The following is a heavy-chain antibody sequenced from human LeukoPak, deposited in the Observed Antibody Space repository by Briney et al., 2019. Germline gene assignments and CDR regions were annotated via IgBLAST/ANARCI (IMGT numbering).Heavy chain of an antibody. CDR1: GDSISRSHYY. Sequence: ETSETLSLTCTVSGDSISRSHYYWGWIRQPPGKGLEWIGSISYSGSTYYNPSLKSRVTISVDTSKNQFSLKLSSVTAADTAVYYCARADYGDPADAFDIWGQGTMVTVSS. CDR3: ARADYGDPADAFDI. V-gene: IGHV4-39*07. J-gene: IGHJ3*02. D-gene: IGHD4-17*01. CDR2: ISYSGST.